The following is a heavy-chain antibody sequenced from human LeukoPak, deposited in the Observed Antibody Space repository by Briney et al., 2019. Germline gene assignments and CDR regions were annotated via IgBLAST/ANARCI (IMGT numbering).Heavy chain of an antibody. CDR2: ISWNSGSI. Sequence: PGRSLRLSCAASGFTFDDYAMHWVRQAPGKGLEWVSGISWNSGSIGYADSVKGRFTISRDNAKNSLYLQMNSLRAEDTAVYYCAKDRGTDYFDYWGQGTLVTVSS. CDR3: AKDRGTDYFDY. V-gene: IGHV3-9*01. CDR1: GFTFDDYA. J-gene: IGHJ4*02.